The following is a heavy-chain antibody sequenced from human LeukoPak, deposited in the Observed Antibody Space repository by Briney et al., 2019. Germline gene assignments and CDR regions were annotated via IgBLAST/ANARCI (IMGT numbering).Heavy chain of an antibody. Sequence: SETLSLTCAVSGGSFSSYYWSWIRQPPGKGLEWIGEINHSGSTNYNPSLKSRVTISVDTSKNQFSLKLSSVTAADTAVYYCARGTMVRGVKAPRFDYWGQGTLVTVSS. CDR1: GGSFSSYY. D-gene: IGHD3-10*01. CDR3: ARGTMVRGVKAPRFDY. J-gene: IGHJ4*02. CDR2: INHSGST. V-gene: IGHV4-34*01.